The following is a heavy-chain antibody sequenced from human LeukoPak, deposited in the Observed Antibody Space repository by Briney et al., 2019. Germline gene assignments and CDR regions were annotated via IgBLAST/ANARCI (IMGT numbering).Heavy chain of an antibody. V-gene: IGHV3-9*01. CDR1: GFTFNAYA. CDR3: ARDFRYGLADY. J-gene: IGHJ4*02. Sequence: PGGSPRLSCAASGFTFNAYAMPWVRHAPGKGPEWVAGISRNSDNIDYAASVKGRFTISRDNAESALYLQMNSLRTEDTALYHCARDFRYGLADYWGQGALVTVSS. D-gene: IGHD4-17*01. CDR2: ISRNSDNI.